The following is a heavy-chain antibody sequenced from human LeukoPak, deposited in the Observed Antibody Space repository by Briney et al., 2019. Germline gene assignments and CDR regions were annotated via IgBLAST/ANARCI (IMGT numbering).Heavy chain of an antibody. CDR3: ARVKWGYDSSGYPDY. D-gene: IGHD3-22*01. CDR1: GFTFSSYS. J-gene: IGHJ4*02. Sequence: PGRSLRLSCAASGFTFSSYSMNWVRQAPGKGLEWVSSISSSSSYIYYADSVKGRFTISRDNAKNSLYLQMNSLRAEDTAVYYCARVKWGYDSSGYPDYWGQGTLVTVSS. V-gene: IGHV3-21*01. CDR2: ISSSSSYI.